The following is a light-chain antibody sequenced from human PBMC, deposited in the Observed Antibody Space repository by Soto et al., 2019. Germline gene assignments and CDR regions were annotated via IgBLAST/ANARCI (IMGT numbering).Light chain of an antibody. J-gene: IGLJ2*01. Sequence: QSVVTQEPSLTVSPGGTVTLTCSSSTGAVTSGHYPHWFQQKPGQAPRTLIYDTSNKHSWTPARFSGSLLGGKAALTLSGAQPEDEAEYSCLLSHSGSRVFGGGTKVTVL. CDR1: TGAVTSGHY. CDR3: LLSHSGSRV. V-gene: IGLV7-46*01. CDR2: DTS.